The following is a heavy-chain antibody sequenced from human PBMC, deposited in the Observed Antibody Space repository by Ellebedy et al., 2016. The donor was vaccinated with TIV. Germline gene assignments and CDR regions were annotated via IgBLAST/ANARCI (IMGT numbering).Heavy chain of an antibody. CDR3: ARHNSYGRFDY. Sequence: GGSLRLXXKGSGYSFTSYWIGWVRQMPGKGLEWMGIIYPGDSDTRYSPSFQGQVTISADKSISTAYLQWSSLKASDTAMYYCARHNSYGRFDYWGQGTLVTVSS. CDR2: IYPGDSDT. J-gene: IGHJ4*02. CDR1: GYSFTSYW. D-gene: IGHD5-18*01. V-gene: IGHV5-51*01.